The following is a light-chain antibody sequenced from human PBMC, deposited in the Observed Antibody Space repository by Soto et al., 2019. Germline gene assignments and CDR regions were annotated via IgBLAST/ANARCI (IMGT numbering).Light chain of an antibody. Sequence: EIVLTQSPATLSLSPGERATLSCRASQSISRYLAWYQQRPGQSPRLVIYDASNRATGIPARFSGSGSGTDFTLTISSLEPEDVAVYYCQHRTNYTFGGGTKGEIK. CDR2: DAS. CDR1: QSISRY. V-gene: IGKV3-11*01. J-gene: IGKJ4*01. CDR3: QHRTNYT.